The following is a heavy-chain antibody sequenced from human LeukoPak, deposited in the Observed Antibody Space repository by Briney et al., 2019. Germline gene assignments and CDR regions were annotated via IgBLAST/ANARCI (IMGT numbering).Heavy chain of an antibody. V-gene: IGHV1-2*02. CDR1: GYTFTGYY. CDR2: INPNSGGT. CDR3: ASTYCGGDCYSRFDY. Sequence: GASVKVSCKASGYTFTGYYMHWVRQAPGQGLEWMGWINPNSGGTNYAQKFQGRVTMTRDTSISTAYMELSRLRSDDTAVYYCASTYCGGDCYSRFDYWGQGTLVTVSS. J-gene: IGHJ4*02. D-gene: IGHD2-21*01.